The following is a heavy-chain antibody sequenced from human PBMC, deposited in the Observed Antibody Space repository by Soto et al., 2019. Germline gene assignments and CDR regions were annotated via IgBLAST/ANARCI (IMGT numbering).Heavy chain of an antibody. J-gene: IGHJ3*02. CDR3: AKLSIMITLTGAFGI. CDR2: ISGSGGST. V-gene: IGHV3-23*01. D-gene: IGHD3-16*01. CDR1: GFTFSSYA. Sequence: GVSLRLSCSASGFTFSSYAMSWVRQAPGKGLEWVSAISGSGGSTYYADSVKGRFTISRDNSKNTLYLQMNSLRAEDTAVYYCAKLSIMITLTGAFGIWGQGTMVTVSS.